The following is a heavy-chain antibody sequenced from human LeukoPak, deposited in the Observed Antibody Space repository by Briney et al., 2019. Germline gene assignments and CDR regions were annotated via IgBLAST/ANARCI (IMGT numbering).Heavy chain of an antibody. D-gene: IGHD6-13*01. Sequence: GGSLRLSCAASGFTFSSYAMRWVRQAPGKGLEWVAVISYDGSNKYYADSVKGRFTISRDNSKNTLYLQMNSLRAEDTAVYYCARDKGIAATWRNWFDPWGQGTLVTVSS. CDR3: ARDKGIAATWRNWFDP. CDR2: ISYDGSNK. CDR1: GFTFSSYA. J-gene: IGHJ5*02. V-gene: IGHV3-30-3*01.